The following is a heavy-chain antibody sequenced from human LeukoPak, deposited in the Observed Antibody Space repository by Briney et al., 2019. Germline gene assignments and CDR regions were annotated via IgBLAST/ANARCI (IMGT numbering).Heavy chain of an antibody. Sequence: GGSLRLSCTASGFTFSDYYLHWIRQAPGKGLEWISYISSSGTAAYYGDSVKGRFTISRDNTKNTLYLQMSSLRGEDTAVYFCARELRRYLTHYGMDVWGPGTTVTVSS. CDR2: ISSSGTAA. CDR3: ARELRRYLTHYGMDV. J-gene: IGHJ6*02. D-gene: IGHD2-2*02. CDR1: GFTFSDYY. V-gene: IGHV3-11*01.